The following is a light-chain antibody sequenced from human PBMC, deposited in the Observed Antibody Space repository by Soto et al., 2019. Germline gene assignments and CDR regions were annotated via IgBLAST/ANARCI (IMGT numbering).Light chain of an antibody. CDR1: QSVSTY. V-gene: IGKV3-11*01. J-gene: IGKJ1*01. CDR2: DAS. CDR3: QQRSNWPPGP. Sequence: IVLTQSPATLSLSPGERATLSCRASQSVSTYLAWYQQRPDQAPRLLIYDASNRATGIPARFSGSGSGTDFTLTISSLEPEDFAVYYCQQRSNWPPGPFGQGTKVDIK.